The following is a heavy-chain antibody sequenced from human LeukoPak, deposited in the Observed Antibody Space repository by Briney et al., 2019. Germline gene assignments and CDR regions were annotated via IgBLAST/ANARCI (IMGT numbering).Heavy chain of an antibody. CDR1: GYSFTTYW. CDR2: IYPRDSRT. D-gene: IGHD2-2*01. V-gene: IGHV5-51*01. CDR3: ARHLSDITSSPNY. Sequence: NPGESLKISCRGSGYSFTTYWIGWVRQMPGKGLEWMGVIYPRDSRTTYSPSFQDQVTISADKSISTAYLQWTSLKASDTAMYYCARHLSDITSSPNYWGPGTLVTVSS. J-gene: IGHJ4*02.